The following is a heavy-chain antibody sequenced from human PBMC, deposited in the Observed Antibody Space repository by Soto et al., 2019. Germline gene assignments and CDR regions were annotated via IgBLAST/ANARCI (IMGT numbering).Heavy chain of an antibody. Sequence: GGSLXLSCAASGFXFSNYAMSWVRQAPGKGLEWVAVISYDGSNKYYADSVKGRFTISRDNSKNTLYLQMNSLRAEDTAVYYCAKERSRYSGYASFDYWGQGTLVTVSS. J-gene: IGHJ4*02. D-gene: IGHD5-12*01. CDR2: ISYDGSNK. V-gene: IGHV3-30*18. CDR3: AKERSRYSGYASFDY. CDR1: GFXFSNYA.